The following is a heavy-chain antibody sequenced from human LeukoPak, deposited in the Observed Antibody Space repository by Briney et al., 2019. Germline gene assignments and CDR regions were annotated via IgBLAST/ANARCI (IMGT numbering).Heavy chain of an antibody. CDR2: IKEDGSEK. J-gene: IGHJ4*02. D-gene: IGHD3-22*01. Sequence: GGSLRLSCAASGFTFSSYWMSWVRQAPGKGLEWVANIKEDGSEKNYVDSVKGRFTISRDNSKNTLYLQMNSLRAEDTAVYYCARDSYYDYSGGDFDYWGQGTLVTVSS. CDR1: GFTFSSYW. V-gene: IGHV3-7*01. CDR3: ARDSYYDYSGGDFDY.